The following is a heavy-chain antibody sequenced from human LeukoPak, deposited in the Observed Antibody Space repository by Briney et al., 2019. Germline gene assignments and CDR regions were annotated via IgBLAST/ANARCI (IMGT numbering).Heavy chain of an antibody. CDR2: ISSSGSTK. CDR3: ARGPVVSGSPQFDY. Sequence: PGGSLRLSCAASGFTFSGYTMNWVRQAPGKGLEWISHISSSGSTKYYADSVKGRFTISRDNAKNSLYVQMNSLRAEDTAVYYCARGPVVSGSPQFDYWGQGTLVTVSS. D-gene: IGHD1-26*01. V-gene: IGHV3-48*01. CDR1: GFTFSGYT. J-gene: IGHJ4*02.